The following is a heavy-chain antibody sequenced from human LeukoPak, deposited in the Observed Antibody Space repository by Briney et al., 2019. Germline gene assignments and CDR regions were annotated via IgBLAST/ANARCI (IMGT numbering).Heavy chain of an antibody. CDR2: IIPIFGTA. D-gene: IGHD4-17*01. CDR3: ARLRINYGDYLDLLGQNDY. J-gene: IGHJ4*02. Sequence: SVKVSCKASGGTFSSYATSWVRQAPGQGLEWMGGIIPIFGTANYAQKFQGRVTITADESTSTAYMELSSLRSEDTAVYYCARLRINYGDYLDLLGQNDYWGQGTLVTVSS. CDR1: GGTFSSYA. V-gene: IGHV1-69*13.